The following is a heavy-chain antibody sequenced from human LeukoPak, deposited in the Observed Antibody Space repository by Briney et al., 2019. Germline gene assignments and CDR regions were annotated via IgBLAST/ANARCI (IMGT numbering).Heavy chain of an antibody. V-gene: IGHV3-74*01. D-gene: IGHD2-2*01. Sequence: GGSLRLSCAASGFTFSSYWMHWVRQAPGKGLVWVSRINSDGSSTSYADSAKGRFTISRDNAKNTLYLQMNSLRAEDTAVYYCARDRDVVVRRGYYYYYGMDVWGKGTTVTVSS. CDR3: ARDRDVVVRRGYYYYYGMDV. J-gene: IGHJ6*04. CDR2: INSDGSST. CDR1: GFTFSSYW.